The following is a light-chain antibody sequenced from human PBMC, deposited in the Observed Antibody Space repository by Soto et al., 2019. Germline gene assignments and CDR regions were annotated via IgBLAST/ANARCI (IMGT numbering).Light chain of an antibody. CDR2: YDD. CDR1: SSNIRKNA. V-gene: IGLV1-36*01. CDR3: AAWDDSLNGPV. J-gene: IGLJ2*01. Sequence: QSVLTQPPSVSEAPRQRVTISCSGSSSNIRKNAVNWYRQLPGKAPKLLIYYDDLLPSGVSDRFSASKSGTSASLAISGLQSEDEADYYCAAWDDSLNGPVFGGGTKLTVL.